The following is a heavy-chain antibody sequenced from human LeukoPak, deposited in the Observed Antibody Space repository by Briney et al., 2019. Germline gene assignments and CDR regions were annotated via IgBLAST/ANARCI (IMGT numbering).Heavy chain of an antibody. CDR1: GGSISSGSYY. J-gene: IGHJ6*03. Sequence: SHTLSLTCTVSGGSISSGSYYWRWLRQPAGKGLEWIGRIYTSGSTNYNPSLKSRVTISVDTSKNQFSLKLSSVTAADTAVYYCARDRSAENYYYYYYMDVWGKGTTVTVSS. D-gene: IGHD6-19*01. CDR2: IYTSGST. CDR3: ARDRSAENYYYYYYMDV. V-gene: IGHV4-61*02.